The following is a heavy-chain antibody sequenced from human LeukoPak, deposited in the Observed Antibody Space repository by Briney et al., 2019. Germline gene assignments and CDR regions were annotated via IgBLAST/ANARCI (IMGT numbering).Heavy chain of an antibody. CDR3: ARDLAKSVQWLRSNPFDY. Sequence: ASVKVSCKASGYTFTSYGISWVRQAPGQGLEWMGWISAYNGNTNYAQKLQGRVTMTTDTSTSTAYMELRSLRSDDTAVYYCARDLAKSVQWLRSNPFDYWGQGTLVTVSS. CDR2: ISAYNGNT. J-gene: IGHJ4*02. V-gene: IGHV1-18*01. CDR1: GYTFTSYG. D-gene: IGHD5-12*01.